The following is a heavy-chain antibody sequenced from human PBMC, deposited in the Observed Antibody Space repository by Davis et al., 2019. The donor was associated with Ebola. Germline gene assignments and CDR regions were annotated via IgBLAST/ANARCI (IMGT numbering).Heavy chain of an antibody. Sequence: GESLNISCVASGFMSKRSAMSWVRQAPGKGLEWISGISGNGDSTYYADSVKGRFTISRDNSRNTLDLQMNSLRVEDTAVYFCGMRAPPDAFELWGQGTMVTVSS. V-gene: IGHV3-23*01. CDR2: ISGNGDST. CDR3: GMRAPPDAFEL. CDR1: GFMSKRSA. J-gene: IGHJ3*01.